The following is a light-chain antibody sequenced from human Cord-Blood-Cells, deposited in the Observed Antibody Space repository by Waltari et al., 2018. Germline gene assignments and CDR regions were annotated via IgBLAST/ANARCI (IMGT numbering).Light chain of an antibody. CDR1: SSDVGGYNY. CDR2: DVR. V-gene: IGLV2-14*01. J-gene: IGLJ1*01. Sequence: QSALTQPASVSGSPGQPITISCTGTSSDVGGYNYVSWYQQHPGKAPKLMIYDVRNRPSGVSNRFSGSKSGNTASLTISGLQAEDEADYYCSSYTSSSTLYVFGTGTKVTVL. CDR3: SSYTSSSTLYV.